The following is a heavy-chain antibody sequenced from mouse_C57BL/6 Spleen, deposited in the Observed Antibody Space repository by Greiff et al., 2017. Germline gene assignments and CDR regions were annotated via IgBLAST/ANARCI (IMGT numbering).Heavy chain of an antibody. D-gene: IGHD1-1*01. CDR3: ATPYYYGSSYVGFDY. CDR1: GYAFSSYW. V-gene: IGHV1-80*01. CDR2: IYPGDGDT. Sequence: QVQLQQSGAELVKPGASVKISCKASGYAFSSYWMNWVKQRPGKGLEWIGQIYPGDGDTNYNGKFKGKATLTADKSSSTAYMQLSSLTSEDSAVYFCATPYYYGSSYVGFDYWGQGTTLTVSS. J-gene: IGHJ2*01.